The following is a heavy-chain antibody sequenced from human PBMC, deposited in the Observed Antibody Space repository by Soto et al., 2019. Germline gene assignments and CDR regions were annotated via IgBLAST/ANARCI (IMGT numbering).Heavy chain of an antibody. CDR3: AYSGGSGSQMDV. J-gene: IGHJ6*02. D-gene: IGHD6-25*01. Sequence: GGSRKGPCQASWYTLTSYAIPLVGRAPGQRLEWMGWINAGNGNTKYSQKFQGRVTITRDTSASTAYMELSSLRSEDTAVYYCAYSGGSGSQMDVWGQGTTVTVSS. V-gene: IGHV1-3*01. CDR2: INAGNGNT. CDR1: WYTLTSYA.